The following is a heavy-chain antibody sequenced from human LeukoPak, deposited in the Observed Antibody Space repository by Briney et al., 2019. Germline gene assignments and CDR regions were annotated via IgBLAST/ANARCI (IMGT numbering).Heavy chain of an antibody. CDR3: ARESSGFDI. V-gene: IGHV3-53*01. Sequence: GGSLRLSCAASGFTVSSNYMTWVRQAPGKGLEWVSLIYSDGRTYCADSVKGRFTISRDNSKNTLYLQMNSLRAEDTAVYYCARESSGFDIWGQGTMVTVSS. J-gene: IGHJ3*02. CDR2: IYSDGRT. CDR1: GFTVSSNY.